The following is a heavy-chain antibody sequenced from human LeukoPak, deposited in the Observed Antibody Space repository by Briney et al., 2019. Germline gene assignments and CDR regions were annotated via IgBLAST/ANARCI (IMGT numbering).Heavy chain of an antibody. CDR1: GGSLSSYA. Sequence: ASVKVSCKASGGSLSSYALNWVRQAPGQGLEWIGRIIPIFAIVNYAQNFQGRVTITADKSTNTAYMELSSLRFEDTAFYYCARADSSGYSLDENFDYWGQGTLVTVSS. CDR3: ARADSSGYSLDENFDY. CDR2: IIPIFAIV. D-gene: IGHD3-22*01. J-gene: IGHJ4*02. V-gene: IGHV1-69*04.